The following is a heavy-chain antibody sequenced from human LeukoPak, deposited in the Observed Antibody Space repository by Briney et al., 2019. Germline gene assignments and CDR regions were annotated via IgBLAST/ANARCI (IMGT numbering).Heavy chain of an antibody. CDR2: INTNTGNP. J-gene: IGHJ4*02. D-gene: IGHD6-13*01. V-gene: IGHV7-4-1*02. Sequence: ASVKVSCTASGYTLTSYAINWVRQAPGQGLEWIGWINTNTGNPTYAQDFTGRFVFSLDTSVSTTYLQITSLKPEDTAVYYCARDPRAAADGKADYWGQGTLVTVSS. CDR1: GYTLTSYA. CDR3: ARDPRAAADGKADY.